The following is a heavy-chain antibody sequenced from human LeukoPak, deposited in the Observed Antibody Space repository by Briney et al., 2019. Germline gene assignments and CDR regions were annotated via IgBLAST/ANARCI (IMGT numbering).Heavy chain of an antibody. Sequence: PGGSLRLSCAASGFTFSSYWMSWVRQAPGKGLEWVAHIKHDGSDTNYVDSVKGRFTMSRDNAKHSLYLQMNSLRAEDTAMYYCARRIAATGMKYFDYWGQGTLVTVSS. J-gene: IGHJ4*02. CDR1: GFTFSSYW. V-gene: IGHV3-7*05. D-gene: IGHD6-13*01. CDR2: IKHDGSDT. CDR3: ARRIAATGMKYFDY.